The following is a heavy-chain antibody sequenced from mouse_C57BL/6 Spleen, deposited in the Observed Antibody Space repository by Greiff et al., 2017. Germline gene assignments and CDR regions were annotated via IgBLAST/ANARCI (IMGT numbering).Heavy chain of an antibody. CDR2: IDPEDGET. V-gene: IGHV14-2*01. J-gene: IGHJ3*01. Sequence: VHVKQSGAELVKPGASVKLSCTASGFNIKDYYMHWVKQRTEQGLEWIGRIDPEDGETKYAPKFQGKATITADTSSNTAYLQLSSLTSEDTAVYYCASADDSAWFAYWGQGTLVTVSA. CDR3: ASADDSAWFAY. D-gene: IGHD2-13*01. CDR1: GFNIKDYY.